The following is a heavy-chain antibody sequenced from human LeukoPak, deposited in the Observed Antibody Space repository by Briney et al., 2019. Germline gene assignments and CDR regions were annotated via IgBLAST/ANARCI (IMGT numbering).Heavy chain of an antibody. D-gene: IGHD2-2*01. CDR2: ISHDGSNK. CDR1: GFTFSTYS. V-gene: IGHV3-30*04. CDR3: AKDIGYCGSAGCYGAAYYFDY. J-gene: IGHJ4*02. Sequence: PGRSLSLSCAASGFTFSTYSMHWVRQAPGKGLEWVTVISHDGSNKYYADSVKGRFTISRDTSKNTLYLQMNSLRAEDTAVYYCAKDIGYCGSAGCYGAAYYFDYWGQGALVTVSS.